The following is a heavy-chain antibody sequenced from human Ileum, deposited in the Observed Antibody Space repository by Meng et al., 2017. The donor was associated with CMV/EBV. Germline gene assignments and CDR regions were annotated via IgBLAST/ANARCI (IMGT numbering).Heavy chain of an antibody. Sequence: SGDRFSSNSAAWHWLRQSPSRGLEWLGRTYYRSKWYNDYAVSVKGRVAINPDTSKNQFSLQLNSVTPDDTAVYYCARTSATGSWFDPWGQGTLVTVSS. J-gene: IGHJ5*02. CDR2: TYYRSKWYN. D-gene: IGHD6-13*01. CDR1: GDRFSSNSAA. V-gene: IGHV6-1*01. CDR3: ARTSATGSWFDP.